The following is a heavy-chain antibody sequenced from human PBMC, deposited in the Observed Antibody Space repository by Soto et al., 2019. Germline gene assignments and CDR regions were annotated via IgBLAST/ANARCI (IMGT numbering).Heavy chain of an antibody. V-gene: IGHV4-34*01. D-gene: IGHD5-12*01. CDR1: GGSLTGYY. J-gene: IGHJ4*02. CDR3: ARGQEGIVATH. Sequence: QVQLQQWGAGLLKPSETLSLTCAVNGGSLTGYYWSWIRQPPGKGLEWIGEIKDGGSTNYSPSLRGXXTXSXXTYNNQFSLTLNSVTAADTAVYYCARGQEGIVATHWDQGALVTVSS. CDR2: IKDGGST.